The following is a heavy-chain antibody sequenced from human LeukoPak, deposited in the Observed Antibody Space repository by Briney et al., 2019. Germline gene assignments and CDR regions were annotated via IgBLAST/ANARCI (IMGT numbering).Heavy chain of an antibody. CDR1: VDSISFYY. CDR2: IYITGST. Sequence: TASETLSLTCTLSVDSISFYYWTWIREPPGEGRECIGDIYITGSTNHNPYLKRRVTLSVDTSKNQFSLRLRSVTAADTAVYYCARVRIGETSYDASDVWGLGTMVTVSS. V-gene: IGHV4-59*13. CDR3: ARVRIGETSYDASDV. D-gene: IGHD1-26*01. J-gene: IGHJ3*01.